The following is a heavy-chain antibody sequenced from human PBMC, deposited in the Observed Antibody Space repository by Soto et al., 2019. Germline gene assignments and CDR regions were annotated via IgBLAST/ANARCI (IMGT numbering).Heavy chain of an antibody. J-gene: IGHJ6*02. V-gene: IGHV1-69*01. CDR1: GGTFNTYT. CDR2: IMPLYAKP. Sequence: QVQLVQSGAEVKKPGSSVKVSCKASGGTFNTYTISWVRQVPGQGLEWMGGIMPLYAKPTYAQTFQGRLTIAADEYTSPVYMELSSLRSEDTALYYCASLNNWSSGDGRIDVWGRGTAVSVSS. D-gene: IGHD1-26*01. CDR3: ASLNNWSSGDGRIDV.